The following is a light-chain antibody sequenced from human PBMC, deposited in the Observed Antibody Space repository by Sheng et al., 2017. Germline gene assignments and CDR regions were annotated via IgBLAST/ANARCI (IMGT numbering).Light chain of an antibody. CDR2: AAS. V-gene: IGKV1-33*01. Sequence: DIQMTQSPSSLSVSVGDRVTITCRASQDIKNNLNWFQQKQGKAPKLLIYAASSSQTGVPSRFSGSGSGTDFTFTISSLQPEDFATYYCQQTYNAPYTFGQGTRLEIK. J-gene: IGKJ2*01. CDR1: QDIKNN. CDR3: QQTYNAPYT.